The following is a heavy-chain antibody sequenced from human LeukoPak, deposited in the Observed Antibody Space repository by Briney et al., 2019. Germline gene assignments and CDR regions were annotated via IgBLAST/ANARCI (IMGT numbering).Heavy chain of an antibody. Sequence: GGSLRLSCAASGFTFSNYWMTWVRQGPGKGLEWVANIKPGGSEKYYVDSVKGRFTISRDNAKNMLYLQVNSLRAEDTAVCYCATQQGGNPAYWGQGTLVTVSS. J-gene: IGHJ4*02. D-gene: IGHD1-14*01. CDR1: GFTFSNYW. CDR2: IKPGGSEK. V-gene: IGHV3-7*01. CDR3: ATQQGGNPAY.